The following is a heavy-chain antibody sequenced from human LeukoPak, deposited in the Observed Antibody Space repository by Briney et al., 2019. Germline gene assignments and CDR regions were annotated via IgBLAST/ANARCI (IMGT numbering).Heavy chain of an antibody. D-gene: IGHD4-23*01. CDR2: MYPWGSA. CDR1: GFTLNTND. V-gene: IGHV3-66*02. J-gene: IGHJ4*01. Sequence: PGGSLRLSCAASGFTLNTNDVNWVRQAPGKGLEWVSIMYPWGSAFYTDSVKGRFTVTRDESKNMMFLQMNTLRPDDTAMYYCVRQGGGDNCRWCQGALVTVSS. CDR3: VRQGGGDNCR.